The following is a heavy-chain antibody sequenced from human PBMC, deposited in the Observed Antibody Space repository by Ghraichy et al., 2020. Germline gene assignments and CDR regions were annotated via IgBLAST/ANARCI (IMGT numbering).Heavy chain of an antibody. CDR2: VYFRGST. CDR1: GGSISTTRNE. CDR3: ARVNTLVRGGRGWFDP. D-gene: IGHD3-10*01. V-gene: IGHV4-39*07. Sequence: TLSLTCRVSGGSISTTRNEWAWIRQPPGKGLEWIGNVYFRGSTYYNPSLQSRVTISVDTSKDQFSLRLDSVTAADTALYYCARVNTLVRGGRGWFDPWGQGTLVIVSS. J-gene: IGHJ5*02.